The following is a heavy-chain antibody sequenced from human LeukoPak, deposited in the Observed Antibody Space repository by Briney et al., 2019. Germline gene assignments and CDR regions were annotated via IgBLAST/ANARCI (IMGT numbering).Heavy chain of an antibody. CDR1: GFTISNYW. CDR3: ARDCCASGSLDY. CDR2: INQDGTVE. Sequence: GGSLRLSCAASGFTISNYWMNWVRQAPGEGLEWVANINQDGTVEHYVDSVKGRFTISRDNAKNSLYLQMNTLRAEDTAVYYCARDCCASGSLDYWGQGALVTVSS. D-gene: IGHD3-10*01. V-gene: IGHV3-7*04. J-gene: IGHJ4*02.